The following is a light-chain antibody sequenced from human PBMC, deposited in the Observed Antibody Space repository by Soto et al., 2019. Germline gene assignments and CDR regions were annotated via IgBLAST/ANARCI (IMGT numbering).Light chain of an antibody. Sequence: SVLTHAPSVSAAPGQKVTISCSGSSSNIGGNSVSWYQQLPGTAPKLLIYDDNKRPSGIPDRFSGSKSGTSATLGITGFQTGDEADYYCGSWDSSLSAYVFGTGTKV. CDR2: DDN. CDR3: GSWDSSLSAYV. J-gene: IGLJ1*01. CDR1: SSNIGGNS. V-gene: IGLV1-51*01.